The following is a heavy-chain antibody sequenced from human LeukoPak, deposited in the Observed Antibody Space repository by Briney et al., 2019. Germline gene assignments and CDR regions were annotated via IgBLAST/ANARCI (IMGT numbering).Heavy chain of an antibody. CDR3: TRVVRGLSRSGSYWGPLLGYMDV. J-gene: IGHJ6*03. D-gene: IGHD3-10*01. V-gene: IGHV3-49*04. CDR1: RFTFGDYD. Sequence: GGSLRLSCTASRFTFGDYDMSWVRQAPGKGREWVGFIRSNAYGGTTEYAASVKGRFTISRDESKSIAYLQMNSLKTEDTAVYYCTRVVRGLSRSGSYWGPLLGYMDVWGKGTTVTISS. CDR2: IRSNAYGGTT.